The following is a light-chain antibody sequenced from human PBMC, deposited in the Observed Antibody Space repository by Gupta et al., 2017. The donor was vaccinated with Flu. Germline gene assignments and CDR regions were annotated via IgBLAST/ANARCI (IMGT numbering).Light chain of an antibody. J-gene: IGLJ1*01. V-gene: IGLV2-8*01. CDR3: SSYAGSNNFV. Sequence: QSALTQPPSASGSPGQSVTITCPGTTSDVGGYKYVPWYQQHPGKAPKLVIYEVNKRPSGVPDRFSGSQSGNTASLAVSGLQAEDEAGDYCSSYAGSNNFVFGTGTRVTVL. CDR1: TSDVGGYKY. CDR2: EVN.